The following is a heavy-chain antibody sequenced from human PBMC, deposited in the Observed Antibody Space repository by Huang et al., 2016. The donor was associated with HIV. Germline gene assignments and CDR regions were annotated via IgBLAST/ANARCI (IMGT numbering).Heavy chain of an antibody. D-gene: IGHD3-22*01. J-gene: IGHJ4*02. CDR1: GGSISSNIYY. V-gene: IGHV4-39*01. CDR3: ASAFYYDTTGGFDY. CDR2: IFFSGST. Sequence: QLQLQESGPGLVKPSGTLSLTCTLSGGSISSNIYYWGWIRQPPGKGLEWIGSIFFSGSTYYNPSLKSRVTISADTSRNQFSLKVTSVTAADAAVYYCASAFYYDTTGGFDYWGQGTLVTVSS.